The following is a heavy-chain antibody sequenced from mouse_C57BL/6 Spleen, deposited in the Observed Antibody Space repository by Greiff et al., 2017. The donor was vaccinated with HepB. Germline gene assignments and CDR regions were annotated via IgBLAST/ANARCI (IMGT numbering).Heavy chain of an antibody. CDR1: GYAFTNYL. CDR2: INPGSGGT. Sequence: QVQLQQSGAELVRPGTSVKVSCKASGYAFTNYLIEWVKQRPGQGLEWIGVINPGSGGTNYNEKFKGKATLTADKSSSTAYMQLSSLTSADSAVYFCARGRSLDYWGQGTTLTVSS. V-gene: IGHV1-54*01. J-gene: IGHJ2*01. CDR3: ARGRSLDY.